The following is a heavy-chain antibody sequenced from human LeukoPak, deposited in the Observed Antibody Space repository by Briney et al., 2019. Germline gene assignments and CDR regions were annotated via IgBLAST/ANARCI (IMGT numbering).Heavy chain of an antibody. CDR1: GFTFSSYG. CDR3: AKEVTYGGAAFDV. J-gene: IGHJ3*01. Sequence: PGGSLRLSCAASGFTFSSYGMNWVRHAPGKGLEWISYISSTRPTIYYADSVKGRFTISRDDAKSSLYLQMNSLRVEDTAVYYCAKEVTYGGAAFDVWGQGTTVTVSS. V-gene: IGHV3-48*01. CDR2: ISSTRPTI. D-gene: IGHD4-17*01.